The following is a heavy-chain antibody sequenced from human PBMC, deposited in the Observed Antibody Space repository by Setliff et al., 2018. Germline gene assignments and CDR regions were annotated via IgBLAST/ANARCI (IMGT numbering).Heavy chain of an antibody. CDR1: ANTFIAYY. Sequence: ASVKVSCKASANTFIAYYIHWVRQAPGQGLEWMGWINPNSAGTNYAQKFQGRVTMAWDASITTAYLYLSRLTSDDTASYYCAGVDVLTASPFWGLGTRVTVSS. CDR2: INPNSAGT. J-gene: IGHJ4*02. D-gene: IGHD3-9*01. CDR3: AGVDVLTASPF. V-gene: IGHV1-2*02.